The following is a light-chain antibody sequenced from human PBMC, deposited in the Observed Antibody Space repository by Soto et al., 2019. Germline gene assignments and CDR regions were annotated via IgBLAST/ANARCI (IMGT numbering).Light chain of an antibody. CDR1: QSFSSNY. V-gene: IGKV3-20*01. Sequence: EIVLTQSPDTLSLSPGERATLSCRASQSFSSNYLAWYQQKSGQAPRLLIYGASSRATGIPDRFSGSGSGTDFTLTISRLEPEDFAVYYCHQYSGSPWTFGRGTKVEIK. CDR3: HQYSGSPWT. J-gene: IGKJ1*01. CDR2: GAS.